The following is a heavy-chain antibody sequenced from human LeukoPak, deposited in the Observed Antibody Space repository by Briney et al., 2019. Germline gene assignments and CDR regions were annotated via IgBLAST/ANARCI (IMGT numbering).Heavy chain of an antibody. D-gene: IGHD3-22*01. CDR2: INHSGGT. CDR1: SGSFSGYY. V-gene: IGHV4-34*01. CDR3: ARVYYDRSGSAAGLDY. Sequence: SETLSHTCAVYSGSFSGYYWSWIRQPPGKGLEWIGEINHSGGTNYNPSLKSRVTISVDTSKNQFSLKLSSVTAADTAVYYCARVYYDRSGSAAGLDYWGQGTLVTVSS. J-gene: IGHJ4*02.